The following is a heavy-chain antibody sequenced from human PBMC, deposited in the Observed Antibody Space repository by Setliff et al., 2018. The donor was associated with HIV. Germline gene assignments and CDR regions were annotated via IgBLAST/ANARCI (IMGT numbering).Heavy chain of an antibody. CDR2: INPNSGGT. Sequence: ASVQVSCKASGYMFSGFHMHWVRQAAGQGLEWMGRINPNSGGTNYAQKFQGRVTMSLETSTNTVYLELKGLTSDDTAVYYCAKPRIFDSFDVWGPGTVGTVS. CDR1: GYMFSGFH. V-gene: IGHV1-2*06. J-gene: IGHJ3*01. CDR3: AKPRIFDSFDV. D-gene: IGHD2-15*01.